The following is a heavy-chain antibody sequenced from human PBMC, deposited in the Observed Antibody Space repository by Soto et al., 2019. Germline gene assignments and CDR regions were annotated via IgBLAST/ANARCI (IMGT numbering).Heavy chain of an antibody. V-gene: IGHV3-11*01. CDR3: VGETQWYFNY. J-gene: IGHJ4*02. D-gene: IGHD2-8*01. CDR1: GFSFSDHY. CDR2: ISPGGDNI. Sequence: QVQLVESGGGLVKPGGSLRLSCAASGFSFSDHYMSWIRQAPGKGLEWVSYISPGGDNIHYADSVKGRFTISRDNARNSLYLQMNSLRVEDTAVYYCVGETQWYFNYWGQGTLVTVSS.